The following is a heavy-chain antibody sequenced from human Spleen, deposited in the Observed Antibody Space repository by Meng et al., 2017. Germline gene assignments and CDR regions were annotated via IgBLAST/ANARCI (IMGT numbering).Heavy chain of an antibody. CDR2: ISSNGGST. V-gene: IGHV3-64*01. CDR3: ASDQYDSSGYYATSDAFDI. D-gene: IGHD3-22*01. J-gene: IGHJ3*02. Sequence: GEALKISCAASGFTFSSYAMHWVRQAPGQGLEYVSAISSNGGSTYYANSVKGRFTISRDNSKNTLYLQMGSLRAEDMAVYYCASDQYDSSGYYATSDAFDIWGQGTMVTVSS. CDR1: GFTFSSYA.